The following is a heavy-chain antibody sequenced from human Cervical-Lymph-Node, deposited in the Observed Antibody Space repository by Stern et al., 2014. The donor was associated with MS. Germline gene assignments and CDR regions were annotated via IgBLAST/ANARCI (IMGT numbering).Heavy chain of an antibody. CDR3: ARPTYADFRYFDL. J-gene: IGHJ2*01. CDR2: MYPSDSDT. CDR1: GYNFINFW. V-gene: IGHV5-51*01. D-gene: IGHD4-17*01. Sequence: EVQLVQSGAEVKKPGESLKISCKASGYNFINFWIGWVRQTPGKGLEWMAIMYPSDSDTRYNPSFQGQVTISADKSVSTAYLQWTSLKASDTAIYYCARPTYADFRYFDLWGRGTLVTVSS.